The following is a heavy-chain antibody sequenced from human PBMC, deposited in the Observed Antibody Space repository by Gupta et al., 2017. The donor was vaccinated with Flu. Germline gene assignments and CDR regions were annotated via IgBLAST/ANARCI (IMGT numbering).Heavy chain of an antibody. J-gene: IGHJ4*02. D-gene: IGHD3-3*01. V-gene: IGHV5-51*03. CDR2: VFPPDSDT. Sequence: DVQLAQYRAEVKKPEESLMLSCKASGYNFTSYLLAWVRQMPGQGLEWMGNVFPPDSDTRYSPSFQGQVTISADKSITTAYLQWNSLKPSDTAMYYGALRSVDCWSGPDLDYFDYWGQGTLVSVSS. CDR1: GYNFTSYL. CDR3: ALRSVDCWSGPDLDYFDY.